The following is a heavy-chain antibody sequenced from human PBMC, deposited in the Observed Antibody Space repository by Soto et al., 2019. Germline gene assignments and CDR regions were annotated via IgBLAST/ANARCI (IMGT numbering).Heavy chain of an antibody. CDR3: AGWIQLQQYYYYGMDV. J-gene: IGHJ6*02. V-gene: IGHV4-4*02. CDR2: IYHSGST. Sequence: LSLTCAVSGGSISSSNWWSWVRQPPGKGLEWIGEIYHSGSTNYNPSLKSRVTISVDKSKNQFSLKLSSVTAADTAVYYCAGWIQLQQYYYYGMDVWGQGTTVTGSS. D-gene: IGHD5-18*01. CDR1: GGSISSSNW.